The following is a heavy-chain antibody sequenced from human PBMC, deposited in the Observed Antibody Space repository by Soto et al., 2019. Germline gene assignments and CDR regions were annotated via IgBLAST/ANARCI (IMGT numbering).Heavy chain of an antibody. J-gene: IGHJ4*02. CDR1: GFTFSNYW. Sequence: EVQLVESGGGLVQPGGSLRLSCAASGFTFSNYWMSWVRQAPGQGLEWVANIKHDGTEKYYVDSVKGRFTISRDNAKNSLYLQMHSLRAEDTAVYYCARARDFWSTYFESWGQGTLVTVSS. CDR2: IKHDGTEK. V-gene: IGHV3-7*03. CDR3: ARARDFWSTYFES. D-gene: IGHD3-3*01.